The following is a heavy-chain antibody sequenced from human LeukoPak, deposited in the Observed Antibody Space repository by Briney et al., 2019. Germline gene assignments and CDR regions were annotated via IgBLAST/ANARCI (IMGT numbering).Heavy chain of an antibody. V-gene: IGHV4-4*02. CDR3: AIDPSYCSSTSCYAFDY. Sequence: SETLSLTCAVSGGSISSSNWWSWVRQPPGKGLEWIGEIYHSGSTNYNPSLKSRVTISVDRSKNQFSLKLSSVTAADTAVYYCAIDPSYCSSTSCYAFDYWGQGTLVTVSS. CDR2: IYHSGST. D-gene: IGHD2-2*01. J-gene: IGHJ4*02. CDR1: GGSISSSNW.